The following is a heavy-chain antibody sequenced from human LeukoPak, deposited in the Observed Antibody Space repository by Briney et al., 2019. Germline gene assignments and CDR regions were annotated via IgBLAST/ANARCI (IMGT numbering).Heavy chain of an antibody. V-gene: IGHV1-2*02. D-gene: IGHD3-16*02. Sequence: ASVKVSCKASGYTFTGYYMHWVRQAPGQGLEWMGWINPNSGGTNYAQKFQGRVTMTRDTSISTAYMVLSRLRSDDTAVYYCARGSSNSIMITFGGVIVPFDYWGQGTLVTVSS. CDR1: GYTFTGYY. CDR2: INPNSGGT. J-gene: IGHJ4*02. CDR3: ARGSSNSIMITFGGVIVPFDY.